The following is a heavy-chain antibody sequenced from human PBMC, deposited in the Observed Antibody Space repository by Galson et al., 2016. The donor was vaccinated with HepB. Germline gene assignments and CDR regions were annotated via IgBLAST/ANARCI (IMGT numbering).Heavy chain of an antibody. CDR2: VYTSGIT. V-gene: IGHV4-61*02. CDR1: GDSISSGSFY. CDR3: AREPFLDLDPNTRNNAFDI. Sequence: TLSLTCTVSGDSISSGSFYWSWIRQPVGKGLEWIGRVYTSGITHYNASLKSRDTISLNTSKNQFSLRLTSVTAADTAVYYCAREPFLDLDPNTRNNAFDIWGQGTMVTLSS. J-gene: IGHJ3*02. D-gene: IGHD3/OR15-3a*01.